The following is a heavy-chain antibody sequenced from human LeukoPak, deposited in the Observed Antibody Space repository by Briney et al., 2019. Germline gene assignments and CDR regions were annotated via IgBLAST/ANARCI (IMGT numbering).Heavy chain of an antibody. V-gene: IGHV4-34*01. J-gene: IGHJ4*02. D-gene: IGHD6-13*01. CDR3: ARDTSLAAAGSALDY. Sequence: SETLSLTCAVYGGSFSGYYWSWIRQPPGKGLEWIGEINHSGSTSYNPSLKSRVTISVDTSKNQFSLKLSSVTAADTAVYYCARDTSLAAAGSALDYWGQGTLVTVSS. CDR2: INHSGST. CDR1: GGSFSGYY.